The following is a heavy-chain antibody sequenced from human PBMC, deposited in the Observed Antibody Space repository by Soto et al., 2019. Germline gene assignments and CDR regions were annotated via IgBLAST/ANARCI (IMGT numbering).Heavy chain of an antibody. CDR3: ARGAAAAGDNWFDP. V-gene: IGHV1-69*13. CDR1: GGTFSSYA. Sequence: ASVKVSCKASGGTFSSYAISWVRQAPGQGLEWMGGIIPIFGTANYAQKFQGRVTITADESTSTAYMELSSLRSEDTAVYYCARGAAAAGDNWFDPWGQGTLVTSPQ. J-gene: IGHJ5*02. CDR2: IIPIFGTA. D-gene: IGHD6-13*01.